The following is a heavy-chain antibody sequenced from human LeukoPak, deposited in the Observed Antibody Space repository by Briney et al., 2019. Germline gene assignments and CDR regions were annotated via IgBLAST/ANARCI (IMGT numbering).Heavy chain of an antibody. Sequence: PGGSLRLSCVVSGLSFSNYWMDCVRQAPGKGLEWVAFIKQDGSETSYVDSVKGRFTISRDNARNSLFLQMNSLRAEDTAVYYCASRGDLSWFGALRHWSQGTLVTVSS. V-gene: IGHV3-7*01. J-gene: IGHJ4*02. CDR2: IKQDGSET. CDR1: GLSFSNYW. CDR3: ASRGDLSWFGALRH. D-gene: IGHD3-16*02.